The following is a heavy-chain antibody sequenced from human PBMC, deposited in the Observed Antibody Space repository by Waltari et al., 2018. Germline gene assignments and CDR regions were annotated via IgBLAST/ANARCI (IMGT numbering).Heavy chain of an antibody. CDR2: FDPEDGET. Sequence: QVQLVQSGAEVKKPGASVKVSCKVSGYTLTELSMHWVRQAPGKGLEWMGGFDPEDGETIYAQKFQGRVTMTEDTSTDTAYMELSSLRSEDTAVYYCATGGYCSSTSCYTDYYYGMDVWGQGTTVTVSS. V-gene: IGHV1-24*01. D-gene: IGHD2-2*02. CDR3: ATGGYCSSTSCYTDYYYGMDV. CDR1: GYTLTELS. J-gene: IGHJ6*02.